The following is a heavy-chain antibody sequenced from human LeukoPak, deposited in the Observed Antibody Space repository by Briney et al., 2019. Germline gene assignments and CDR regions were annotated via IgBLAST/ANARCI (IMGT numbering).Heavy chain of an antibody. J-gene: IGHJ4*02. CDR2: IYYSGST. CDR3: ARAGTSGGLCDY. D-gene: IGHD1-14*01. CDR1: GGSISSSSYY. V-gene: IGHV4-39*01. Sequence: PSETLSLTCTVSGGSISSSSYYWGWIRQPPGKGLEWIGSIYYSGSTYYNPSLKSRVTISVDTSKNQFSLKLSSVTAADTAVYYCARAGTSGGLCDYWGQGTLVTVSS.